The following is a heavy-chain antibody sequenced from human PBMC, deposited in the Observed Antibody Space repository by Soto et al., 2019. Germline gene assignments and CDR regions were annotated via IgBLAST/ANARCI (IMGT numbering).Heavy chain of an antibody. CDR1: GYTFSNYG. J-gene: IGHJ5*02. V-gene: IGHV1-18*01. Sequence: ASVKVSCKASGYTFSNYGFSWVRQAPGQGLEWMGWISGYNGNTNYAERLQGRVTMTTDTSTSTAYMELRSLRYDDTAVYYCAREGGSLNWFDPWGQGTLVTVSS. D-gene: IGHD1-26*01. CDR3: AREGGSLNWFDP. CDR2: ISGYNGNT.